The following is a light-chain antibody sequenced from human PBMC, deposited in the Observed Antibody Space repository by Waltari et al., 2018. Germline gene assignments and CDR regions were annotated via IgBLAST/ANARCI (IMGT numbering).Light chain of an antibody. CDR1: LSILYSSNNQSY. CDR2: WAS. CDR3: QQYYSLPHT. J-gene: IGKJ2*01. Sequence: DIVMTQSPDSMPVSLGSAATINCTSGLSILYSSNNQSYLAWYQQKAGQPPKLLIHWASIREFGVPDRFSGSGSGTDFTLTISGLQAEDVAIYHCQQYYSLPHTLGQGTKLEI. V-gene: IGKV4-1*01.